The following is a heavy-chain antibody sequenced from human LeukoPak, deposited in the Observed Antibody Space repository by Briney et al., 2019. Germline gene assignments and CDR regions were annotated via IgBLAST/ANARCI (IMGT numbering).Heavy chain of an antibody. J-gene: IGHJ4*02. CDR2: IIPILGIA. CDR3: ARGPSRRPGNLTVNNDY. CDR1: GGTFSSYA. V-gene: IGHV1-69*04. Sequence: GSSVKVSCKASGGTFSSYAISWVRQAPGQGLEWMGRIIPILGIANYAQKFQGRVTITADKSTSTAYMELSSLRSEDTAVYYCARGPSRRPGNLTVNNDYWGQGTLVTVSS. D-gene: IGHD4-4*01.